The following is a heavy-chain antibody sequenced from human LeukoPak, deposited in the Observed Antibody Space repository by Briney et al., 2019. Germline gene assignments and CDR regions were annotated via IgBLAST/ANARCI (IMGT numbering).Heavy chain of an antibody. Sequence: GGSLRLSCAASGFTFSSYGMHWVRQAPGKGLEWVAFIRYDGSNKYYADSVKGRFTISRDNSKNTLYLQMNSLRAEDTAVYYCAKDGTYYYYYMDVWGKGTTVTISS. V-gene: IGHV3-30*02. D-gene: IGHD1-26*01. CDR1: GFTFSSYG. CDR3: AKDGTYYYYYMDV. J-gene: IGHJ6*03. CDR2: IRYDGSNK.